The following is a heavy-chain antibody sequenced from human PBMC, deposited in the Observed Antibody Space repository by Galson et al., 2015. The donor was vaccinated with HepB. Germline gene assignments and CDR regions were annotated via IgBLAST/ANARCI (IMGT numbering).Heavy chain of an antibody. V-gene: IGHV3-30*18. CDR2: ISYDGSNK. CDR3: AKVSRYYDSSGYFDY. Sequence: SLRLSCAASGFTFSSYGMHWVRQAPSKGLEWVAVISYDGSNKYYADSVKGRFTISRDNSKNTLYLQMNSLRAEDTAVYYCAKVSRYYDSSGYFDYWGQGTLVTVSS. CDR1: GFTFSSYG. D-gene: IGHD3-22*01. J-gene: IGHJ4*02.